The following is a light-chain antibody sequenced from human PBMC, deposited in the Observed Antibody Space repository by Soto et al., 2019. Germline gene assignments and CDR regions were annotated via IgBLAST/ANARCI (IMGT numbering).Light chain of an antibody. V-gene: IGKV1-5*03. J-gene: IGKJ4*01. CDR3: QRYHGYPIT. CDR2: KAS. CDR1: QSLTNW. Sequence: DIHMTQSPSTLSASVGDRVTFTCRASQSLTNWLAWYQQKPGKAPKILIYKASNLESGVPSRFSGSGSGTELTHTISSLQPDGIATYYYQRYHGYPITFGGGTKVEI.